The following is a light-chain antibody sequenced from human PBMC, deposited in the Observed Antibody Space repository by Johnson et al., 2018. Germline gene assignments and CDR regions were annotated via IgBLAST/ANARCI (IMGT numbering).Light chain of an antibody. Sequence: QSVLTQPPSVSAAPGQKVTISCSGSSSNIGNNYVSWYQQLPGTAPKLLIYENNKRPSGIPDRFSGSKSGTSATLGITGLQTGDEADYYCGTWDSSLSAVNFFGTGTKFTSL. V-gene: IGLV1-51*02. J-gene: IGLJ1*01. CDR3: GTWDSSLSAVNF. CDR1: SSNIGNNY. CDR2: ENN.